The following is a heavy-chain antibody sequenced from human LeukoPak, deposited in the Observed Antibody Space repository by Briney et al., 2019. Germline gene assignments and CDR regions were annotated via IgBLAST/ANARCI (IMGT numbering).Heavy chain of an antibody. CDR2: IYVSGST. J-gene: IGHJ4*02. V-gene: IGHV4-61*02. Sequence: SETLSLTCTVSGSIGSGSYYWSWIRQPAGKGLEWIGRIYVSGSTNYNPSLESRVTISVDTSKNQFSLQLTSLTAADTAVYYCAREGQQLVPPFDYWGQETLVTVSS. D-gene: IGHD6-6*01. CDR1: GSIGSGSYY. CDR3: AREGQQLVPPFDY.